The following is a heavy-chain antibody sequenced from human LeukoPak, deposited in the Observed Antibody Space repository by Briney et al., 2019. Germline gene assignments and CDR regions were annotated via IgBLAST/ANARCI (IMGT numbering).Heavy chain of an antibody. V-gene: IGHV4-59*01. J-gene: IGHJ4*02. CDR1: GGSISSYY. CDR2: IYYSGST. CDR3: ARTGWFGDYFDY. Sequence: SETLSLTCTVSGGSISSYYWSWIRQPPGKGLDWIGYIYYSGSTNYNPSLKSRVTISVDTSKNQFSLKLSSVTAADTAVYYCARTGWFGDYFDYWGQGTLVTVSS. D-gene: IGHD3-10*01.